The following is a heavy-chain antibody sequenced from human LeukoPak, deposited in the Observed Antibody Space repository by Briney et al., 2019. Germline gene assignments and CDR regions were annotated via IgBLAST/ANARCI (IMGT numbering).Heavy chain of an antibody. J-gene: IGHJ5*02. Sequence: PSETLSLTCAVYGGSFSGYYWSWIRQPPGKGLEWIGEINHSGSTNYNPSLKSRVTISVDTSKNQFSLKLSSVTAADTAVYYCARRRTKWVTKNWFDPWGQGTLVTVSS. V-gene: IGHV4-34*01. D-gene: IGHD1-26*01. CDR1: GGSFSGYY. CDR2: INHSGST. CDR3: ARRRTKWVTKNWFDP.